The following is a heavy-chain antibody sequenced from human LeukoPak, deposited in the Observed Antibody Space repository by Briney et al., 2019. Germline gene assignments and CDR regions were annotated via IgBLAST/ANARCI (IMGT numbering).Heavy chain of an antibody. CDR1: GGTFSSYA. V-gene: IGHV1-69*13. CDR2: IIPIFGTA. D-gene: IGHD2-2*01. CDR3: ARIVVEPAAIPKYYYGMDV. Sequence: GASVKVSCKASGGTFSSYAISWVRQAPGQGLEWMGGIIPIFGTANYAQKFQGRVTITADESTSTAYMELSSLRSEDTAVYYCARIVVEPAAIPKYYYGMDVWGQGTTVTVSS. J-gene: IGHJ6*02.